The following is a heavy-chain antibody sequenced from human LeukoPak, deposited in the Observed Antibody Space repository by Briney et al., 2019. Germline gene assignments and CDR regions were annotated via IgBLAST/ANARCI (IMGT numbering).Heavy chain of an antibody. CDR1: GFTFSNTW. CDR3: AKGDCSSTSCLFDY. J-gene: IGHJ4*02. Sequence: GGSLRLSCAASGFTFSNTWMTWVRQAPGKGLEWVSAISGSGGSTYYADSVKGRFTISRDNSKNTLYLQMNSLRAEDTAVYYCAKGDCSSTSCLFDYWGQGTLVTVSS. CDR2: ISGSGGST. V-gene: IGHV3-23*01. D-gene: IGHD2-2*01.